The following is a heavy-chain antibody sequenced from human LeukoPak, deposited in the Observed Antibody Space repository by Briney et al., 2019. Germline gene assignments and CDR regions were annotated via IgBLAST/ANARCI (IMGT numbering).Heavy chain of an antibody. J-gene: IGHJ4*02. V-gene: IGHV3-33*01. CDR1: GFMFSDYG. Sequence: GGSLRLSCETSGFMFSDYGMHWVRHSPAKGLEWVSSIGYDGRNKYYTDSVKGRFTISRDNAKNSLFLQMSSLRAEDTAMYYCARNPVLRDYDDYWGQGTLVTVSS. D-gene: IGHD4-17*01. CDR2: IGYDGRNK. CDR3: ARNPVLRDYDDY.